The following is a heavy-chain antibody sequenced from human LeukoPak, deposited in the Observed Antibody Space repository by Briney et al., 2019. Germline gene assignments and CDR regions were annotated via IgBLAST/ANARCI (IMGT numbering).Heavy chain of an antibody. CDR3: ARVGVAGFDY. V-gene: IGHV3-9*01. CDR2: ISWNRGSI. Sequence: PPGRSLRLSCAASGFTFDDYAMHWVRQAPGKGLEWVSGISWNRGSIGYADSVKGRFTISRDNAKNSLYLQMNSLRAEDTALYYCARVGVAGFDYWGQGILVTVSS. CDR1: GFTFDDYA. J-gene: IGHJ4*02. D-gene: IGHD3-3*01.